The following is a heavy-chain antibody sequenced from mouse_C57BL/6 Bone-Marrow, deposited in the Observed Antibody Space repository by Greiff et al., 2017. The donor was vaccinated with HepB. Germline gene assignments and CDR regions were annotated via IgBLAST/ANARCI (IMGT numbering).Heavy chain of an antibody. CDR3: ARADLLWLRRGDWYFDV. CDR1: GYTFTDYY. V-gene: IGHV1-75*01. Sequence: QVQLQQSGPELVKPGASVKISCKASGYTFTDYYINWVKQRPGQGLEWIGWIFPGSGSTYYNEKFKGKATLTVDKSSSTAYMLLSSLTSEDSAVYFCARADLLWLRRGDWYFDVWGTGTTVTVSS. CDR2: IFPGSGST. J-gene: IGHJ1*03. D-gene: IGHD2-2*01.